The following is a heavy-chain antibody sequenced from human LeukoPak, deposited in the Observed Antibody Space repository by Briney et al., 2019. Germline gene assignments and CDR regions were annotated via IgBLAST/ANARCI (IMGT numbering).Heavy chain of an antibody. D-gene: IGHD2-2*01. J-gene: IGHJ4*02. CDR3: ARAQDIVVVPAAMGSYYFDY. CDR1: GGSFSGYY. CDR2: INHSGST. Sequence: PSEPLSLTCAVYGGSFSGYYWSWICKPPGKGLEWIGEINHSGSTNYNPSLKSRVTISVDTSKNQFSLKLSSVTAADTAVYCCARAQDIVVVPAAMGSYYFDYWGQGTLVTVSS. V-gene: IGHV4-34*01.